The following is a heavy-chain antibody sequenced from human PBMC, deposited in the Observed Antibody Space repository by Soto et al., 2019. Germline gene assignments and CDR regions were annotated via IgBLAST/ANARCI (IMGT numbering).Heavy chain of an antibody. CDR2: IIPIFGTA. D-gene: IGHD3-22*01. Sequence: SLKVSCKASGGTLSSYAISWVRKAPGQGLEWMGGIIPIFGTANYAQKFQGRVTITADESTSTAYMELSSLRSEDTAVYYCARLYYDSSGYYPLGYFDYWGQGTLVTVSS. CDR3: ARLYYDSSGYYPLGYFDY. V-gene: IGHV1-69*13. J-gene: IGHJ4*02. CDR1: GGTLSSYA.